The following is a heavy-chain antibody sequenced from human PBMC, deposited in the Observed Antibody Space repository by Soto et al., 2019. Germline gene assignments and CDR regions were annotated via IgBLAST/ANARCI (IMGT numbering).Heavy chain of an antibody. V-gene: IGHV3-30*18. CDR1: GFTFSSYG. CDR3: AKDLMGHGPLFDY. Sequence: GGSLRLSCAASGFTFSSYGMHWVRQAPGKGLEWVAVISYDGSNKYYADSVKGRFTISRDNSKNTLYLQMNSLRAEDTAVYYCAKDLMGHGPLFDYWGQGTLVTVSS. D-gene: IGHD2-8*01. CDR2: ISYDGSNK. J-gene: IGHJ4*02.